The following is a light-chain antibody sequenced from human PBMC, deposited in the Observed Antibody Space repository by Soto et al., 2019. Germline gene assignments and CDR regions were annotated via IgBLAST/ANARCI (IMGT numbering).Light chain of an antibody. V-gene: IGKV2-40*01. Sequence: DIVMTQTPLSLPVTPGEPASISCRSSQSLLDSDDGNTYLDWYLQKPGQSPQLLIYTLSYRASGVPDRFTGSGSSTDFTLTISSLQAEDVAIYYCQQNYSTPRTFGQGTKVEIK. CDR1: QSLLDSDDGNTY. J-gene: IGKJ1*01. CDR2: TLS. CDR3: QQNYSTPRT.